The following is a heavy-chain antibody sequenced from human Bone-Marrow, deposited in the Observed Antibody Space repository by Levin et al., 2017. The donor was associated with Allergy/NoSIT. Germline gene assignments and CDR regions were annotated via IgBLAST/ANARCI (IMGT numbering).Heavy chain of an antibody. CDR3: ARGPLGYCSSTSCPGAYCSGGSCNAFDS. CDR2: IWYDGSNK. CDR1: GFTFSSYG. V-gene: IGHV3-33*01. D-gene: IGHD2-2*01. J-gene: IGHJ3*02. Sequence: PGGSLRLSCAASGFTFSSYGMHWVRQAPGKGLEWVAVIWYDGSNKYYADSVKGRFTISRDNSKNTLYLQMNSLRAEDTAVYYCARGPLGYCSSTSCPGAYCSGGSCNAFDSWGQGTMVTVSS.